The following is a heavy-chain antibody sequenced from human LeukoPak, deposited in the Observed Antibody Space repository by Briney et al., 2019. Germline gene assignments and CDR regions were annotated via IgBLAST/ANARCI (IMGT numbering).Heavy chain of an antibody. CDR2: ISGSGDST. V-gene: IGHV3-23*01. Sequence: SGGSLRLSCAASGFTFSTYVISWVRQAPGKGLEWVSGISGSGDSTYYANSVKGRFTISRDNSKNTLYLQMNSLRAEDTAVYYCAKHRSTASSRPRDWFDPWGQGTLVTVSS. CDR1: GFTFSTYV. CDR3: AKHRSTASSRPRDWFDP. J-gene: IGHJ5*02. D-gene: IGHD6-13*01.